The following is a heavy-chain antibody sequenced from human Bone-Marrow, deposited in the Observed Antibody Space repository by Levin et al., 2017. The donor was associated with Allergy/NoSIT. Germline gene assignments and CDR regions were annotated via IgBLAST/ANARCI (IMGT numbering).Heavy chain of an antibody. CDR3: AGVYQLLFGGPPSDY. V-gene: IGHV1-2*06. J-gene: IGHJ4*02. CDR2: IHPKSGGT. Sequence: ASVKVSCKASGYTFTDYYMHWVRQAPGQGLEWMGRIHPKSGGTNYAQKFQGRVSMTRDPSTSPAYSELSRLRSDDTAVYYCAGVYQLLFGGPPSDYWGQGTEVAVSS. CDR1: GYTFTDYY. D-gene: IGHD2-2*01.